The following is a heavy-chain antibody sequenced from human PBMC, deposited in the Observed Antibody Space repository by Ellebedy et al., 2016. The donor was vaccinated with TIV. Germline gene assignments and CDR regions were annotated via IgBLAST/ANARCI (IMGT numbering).Heavy chain of an antibody. CDR3: AGADSGGSRDAFEI. CDR1: GGTFSTYA. J-gene: IGHJ3*02. Sequence: SVKVSXXSSGGTFSTYAISWVRQAPGQGLEWMGGIIPIFGSADYAQRLQGRVTIIADESTSTAYMELSSLRSEDTAIYYCAGADSGGSRDAFEIWGQGTMVTVPS. CDR2: IIPIFGSA. V-gene: IGHV1-69*13. D-gene: IGHD6-19*01.